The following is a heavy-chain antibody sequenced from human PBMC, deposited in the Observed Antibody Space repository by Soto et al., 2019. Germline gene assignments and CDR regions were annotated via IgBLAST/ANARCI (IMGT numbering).Heavy chain of an antibody. J-gene: IGHJ6*02. Sequence: EVQLLESGGGLVQPGGSLRLSCAASGFTFSTFAMNWVRQAPGKGLEWVSGISGSGGSTYYAESVKGRFTISRDNSENTLYLQINSLRAEDTAAYYCAKGLGDYSYSYYYAMDVWGQGTTVTVSS. CDR1: GFTFSTFA. CDR2: ISGSGGST. V-gene: IGHV3-23*01. D-gene: IGHD4-17*01. CDR3: AKGLGDYSYSYYYAMDV.